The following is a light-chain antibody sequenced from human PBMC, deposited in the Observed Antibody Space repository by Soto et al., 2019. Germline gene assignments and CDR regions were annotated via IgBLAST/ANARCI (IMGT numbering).Light chain of an antibody. V-gene: IGLV1-47*01. CDR3: AAWDDSLSGDV. CDR2: RNN. Sequence: QAVLTQPPSASGTPGQRVTISCSGSSSNIGSNYVYWYQQLPGTAPKLLIYRNNQRPSGVPDRFSGSKSGTSASLAISGLRSEDVADYYCAAWDDSLSGDVFGTGTKLTVL. J-gene: IGLJ1*01. CDR1: SSNIGSNY.